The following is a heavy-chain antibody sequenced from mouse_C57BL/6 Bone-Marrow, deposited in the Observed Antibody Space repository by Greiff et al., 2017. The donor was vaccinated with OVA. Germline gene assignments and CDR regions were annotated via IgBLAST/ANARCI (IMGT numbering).Heavy chain of an antibody. V-gene: IGHV1-5*01. J-gene: IGHJ3*01. CDR2: IYPGNSDT. D-gene: IGHD2-10*01. CDR3: TRSYCLLQFAY. Sequence: EVQLQQSGTVLARPGASVKMSCKTSGYTFTSYWMHWVKQRPGQGLEWIGAIYPGNSDTSYNQKFKGKAKLTAVTSAITAYMEHSSLTNEDSAVYYCTRSYCLLQFAYWGQGTLVTVSA. CDR1: GYTFTSYW.